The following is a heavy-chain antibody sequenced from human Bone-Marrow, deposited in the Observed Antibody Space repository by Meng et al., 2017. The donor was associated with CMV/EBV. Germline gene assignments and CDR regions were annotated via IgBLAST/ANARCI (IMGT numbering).Heavy chain of an antibody. V-gene: IGHV3-30*04. CDR2: ISYDGSNK. D-gene: IGHD3-3*01. CDR1: GFTFSSYA. CDR3: ARDSAEQYYDFWSGYLRYHYGMDV. J-gene: IGHJ6*02. Sequence: GESLKISCAASGFTFSSYAMHWVRQAPGKGLEWVAVISYDGSNKYYADSVKGRFTISRDNSKNTLYLQMNSLRAEDTAVYYCARDSAEQYYDFWSGYLRYHYGMDVWGPGTTVTVSS.